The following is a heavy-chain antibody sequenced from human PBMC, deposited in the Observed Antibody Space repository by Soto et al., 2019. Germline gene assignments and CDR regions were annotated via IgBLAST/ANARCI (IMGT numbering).Heavy chain of an antibody. CDR1: GFTFSSYA. CDR2: ISGSGGST. V-gene: IGHV3-23*01. CDR3: AKESNVKPRFGQASGWYDY. J-gene: IGHJ4*02. Sequence: GGSLRLSCAASGFTFSSYAMSWVRQAPGKGLEWVSAISGSGGSTYYADSVKGRFTISRDNSKNTLYLQMNSLRAEDTAVYYCAKESNVKPRFGQASGWYDYWGQGTLVTVSS. D-gene: IGHD6-19*01.